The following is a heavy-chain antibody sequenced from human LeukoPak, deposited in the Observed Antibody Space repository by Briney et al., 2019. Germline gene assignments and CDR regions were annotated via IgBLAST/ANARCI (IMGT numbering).Heavy chain of an antibody. CDR2: IYSGGST. D-gene: IGHD1-26*01. CDR1: GFSFSGYA. V-gene: IGHV3-66*02. Sequence: GGSLRLSCIASGFSFSGYAMSWVRQAPGKGLEWVSVIYSGGSTYYADSVKGRFTISRDNSKNTLYLQMNSLRAEDTAVYYCASDYSGSLPWGQGTLVTVSS. J-gene: IGHJ4*02. CDR3: ASDYSGSLP.